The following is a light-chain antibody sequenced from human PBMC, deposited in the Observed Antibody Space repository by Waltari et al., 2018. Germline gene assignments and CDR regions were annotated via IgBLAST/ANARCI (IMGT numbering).Light chain of an antibody. Sequence: VLTHSPDTLSFSPGEIATPSCRASQSVIKYLAWYQQKPGRAPRLLIYHASTRATGIPDRFSGSGSGTDFSLTISRLEPEDFAVYYCQKYDSLPATFGQGTRVEIK. V-gene: IGKV3-20*01. CDR3: QKYDSLPAT. CDR2: HAS. J-gene: IGKJ1*01. CDR1: QSVIKY.